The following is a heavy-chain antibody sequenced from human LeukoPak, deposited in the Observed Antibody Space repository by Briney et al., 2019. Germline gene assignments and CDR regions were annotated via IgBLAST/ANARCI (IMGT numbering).Heavy chain of an antibody. D-gene: IGHD1-26*01. Sequence: ASVKVSCKVTGYTLTELSMHWVRQAPGKGLEWMGGFDPEDGETIYAQKFQGRVTMTEDTSTDTAYMELSSLRSEDTAVYYCATGSGSLRAFDYWGQGTLVTVSS. CDR1: GYTLTELS. J-gene: IGHJ4*02. V-gene: IGHV1-24*01. CDR2: FDPEDGET. CDR3: ATGSGSLRAFDY.